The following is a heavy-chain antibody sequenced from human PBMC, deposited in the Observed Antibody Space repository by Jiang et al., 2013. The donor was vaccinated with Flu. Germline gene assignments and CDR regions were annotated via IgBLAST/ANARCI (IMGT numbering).Heavy chain of an antibody. CDR2: VYHGGIYYYSGTT. V-gene: IGHV4-39*01. CDR3: ARRARAVASHGVFDY. Sequence: GPGLVKPSETLSLTCTVSGASITSSEYYWDWIRQSPGKGLEWIGSVYHGGIYYYSGTTDYNPSLRSRATISGDTSKNQFSLKLRSVTAADTTVYYCARRARAVASHGVFDYWGQGTLVIVSS. J-gene: IGHJ4*02. D-gene: IGHD6-19*01. CDR1: GASITSSEYY.